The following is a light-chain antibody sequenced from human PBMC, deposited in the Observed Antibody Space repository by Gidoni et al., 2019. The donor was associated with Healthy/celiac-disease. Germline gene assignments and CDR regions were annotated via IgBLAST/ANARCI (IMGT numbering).Light chain of an antibody. CDR2: KAS. V-gene: IGKV1-5*03. Sequence: DIQMTQSPSTLSASVGDRVTINCRASQSIRSWLAWYQQKPGKAPKHLIYKASSLESGVPSRFSGSGSGTEFTLTICSLQPDDFAAYYCQQYNSYSRTFGQGTKVEIK. CDR1: QSIRSW. J-gene: IGKJ1*01. CDR3: QQYNSYSRT.